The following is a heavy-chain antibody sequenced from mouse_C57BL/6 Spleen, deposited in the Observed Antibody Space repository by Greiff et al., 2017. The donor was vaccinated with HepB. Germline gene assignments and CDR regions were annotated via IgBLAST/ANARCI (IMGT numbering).Heavy chain of an antibody. CDR2: IHPNSGST. Sequence: QVQLQQPGAELVKPGASVKLSCKASGYTFTSYWMHWVKQRPGQGLEWIGMIHPNSGSTNYNEKFKSKATLTVDKSSSTAYMQLSSLTSEDSAVYYCAREIYDGYSYAMDYWGQGTSVTVSS. J-gene: IGHJ4*01. D-gene: IGHD2-3*01. CDR3: AREIYDGYSYAMDY. V-gene: IGHV1-64*01. CDR1: GYTFTSYW.